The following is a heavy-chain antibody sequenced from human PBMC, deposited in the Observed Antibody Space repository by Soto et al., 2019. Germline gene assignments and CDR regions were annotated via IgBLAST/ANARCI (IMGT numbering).Heavy chain of an antibody. V-gene: IGHV3-48*03. Sequence: EVQLVESGGGLVQPGGSLRLSCAASGLTFSTYEMNWVRQAPGKGLEWVSCISSGGTTIYYADSVKGRFTISRDNASNSLHLQMNSLRVEDTAIYFCARFGLSSSLHPSIDFWGQGTLVTVSS. J-gene: IGHJ4*02. CDR3: ARFGLSSSLHPSIDF. D-gene: IGHD6-13*01. CDR1: GLTFSTYE. CDR2: ISSGGTTI.